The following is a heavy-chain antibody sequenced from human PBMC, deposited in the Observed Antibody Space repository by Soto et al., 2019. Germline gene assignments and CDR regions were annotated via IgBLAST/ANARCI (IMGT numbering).Heavy chain of an antibody. V-gene: IGHV3-30*18. CDR2: ISYDGSNG. J-gene: IGHJ3*02. Sequence: QVKLVESGGGVVQPGGSLRLSCEASGFSFDTHGMHWVRQAPGKGLEWVSLISYDGSNGYYADSVKGRFTISRDNSKNTLHLEMNILTPEDTAIDYCAKVNFSILSAFDMWGQGTIVTVAS. D-gene: IGHD2-15*01. CDR3: AKVNFSILSAFDM. CDR1: GFSFDTHG.